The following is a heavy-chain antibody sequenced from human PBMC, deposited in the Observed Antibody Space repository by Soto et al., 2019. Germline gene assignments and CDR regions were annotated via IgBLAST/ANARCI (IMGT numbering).Heavy chain of an antibody. CDR2: IYDSGST. J-gene: IGHJ6*02. Sequence: SETLSLTCTVSGGSISSGDYYWSWIRQPPGKGLEWIGYIYDSGSTYYNPSLKSRVTISVDKSKNQFSLKLSSVTAADTAVYYCARDAIRNYYDFWSGYSTTSYYYYGMDVWGQGTLVTVSS. D-gene: IGHD3-3*01. CDR3: ARDAIRNYYDFWSGYSTTSYYYYGMDV. CDR1: GGSISSGDYY. V-gene: IGHV4-30-4*01.